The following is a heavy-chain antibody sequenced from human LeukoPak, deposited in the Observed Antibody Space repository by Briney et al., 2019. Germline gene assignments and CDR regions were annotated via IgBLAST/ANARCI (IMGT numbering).Heavy chain of an antibody. V-gene: IGHV4-59*01. CDR3: ASTVTTGYYYYMDV. CDR1: GGSISSYY. CDR2: IYYSGST. Sequence: PSETLSLTCTVSGGSISSYYWSWIRQPPGKGLEWTGYIYYSGSTNYNPSLKSRVTISVDTSKNQFSLKLSSVTAADTAVYYCASTVTTGYYYYMDVWGKGTTVTVSS. D-gene: IGHD4-17*01. J-gene: IGHJ6*03.